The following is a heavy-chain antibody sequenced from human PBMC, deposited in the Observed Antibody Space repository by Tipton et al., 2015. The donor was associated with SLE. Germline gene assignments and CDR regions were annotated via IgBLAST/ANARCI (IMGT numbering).Heavy chain of an antibody. D-gene: IGHD3-16*01. CDR1: GDSLSSDY. J-gene: IGHJ4*02. CDR3: ARDTNWGLDY. V-gene: IGHV4-59*01. Sequence: TLSLTCTVSGDSLSSDYWSWIRQPPGKGLEWIGYINHSGETNYNPSLKRRVTISVDTSKNQFSLKLTPVTAADTAVYYCARDTNWGLDYWGQGTLVTVSS. CDR2: INHSGET.